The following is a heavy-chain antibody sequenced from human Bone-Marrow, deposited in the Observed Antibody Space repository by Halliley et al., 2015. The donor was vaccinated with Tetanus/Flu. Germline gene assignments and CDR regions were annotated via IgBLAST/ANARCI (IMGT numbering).Heavy chain of an antibody. V-gene: IGHV3-72*01. CDR1: GFTLRGHS. Sequence: CAASGFTLRGHSMDWVRQAPGGGLEWVGRSRDKTNSYTTEYAASVKGRFSISRDDSQNSLYLQMNSLKTEDTAVYYCARVSYYYDSSALDYWGQGNLVTVSS. D-gene: IGHD3-22*01. CDR2: SRDKTNSYTT. CDR3: ARVSYYYDSSALDY. J-gene: IGHJ4*02.